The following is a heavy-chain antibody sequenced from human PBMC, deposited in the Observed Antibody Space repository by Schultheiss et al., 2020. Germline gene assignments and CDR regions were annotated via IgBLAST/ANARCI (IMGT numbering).Heavy chain of an antibody. Sequence: GGSLRLSCKGSGFTFSSYGMHWVRQAPGKGLEWVAVISYDGSNKYYADSVKGRFTISRDNAKNSLYLQMNSLRAEDTAVYYCAREVGATDYFDYWGQGTLVTVSS. CDR1: GFTFSSYG. J-gene: IGHJ4*02. D-gene: IGHD1-26*01. V-gene: IGHV3-33*05. CDR3: AREVGATDYFDY. CDR2: ISYDGSNK.